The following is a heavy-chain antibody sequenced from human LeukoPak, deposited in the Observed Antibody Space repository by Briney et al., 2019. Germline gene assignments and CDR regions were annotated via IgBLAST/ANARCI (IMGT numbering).Heavy chain of an antibody. D-gene: IGHD3-22*01. J-gene: IGHJ4*02. Sequence: QTRSLTCTVSGGSISSGSYYWSWIRQPAGKGLEWIGRIYTSGSTNYDPSLKSRVTISVDTSKYQFSLKLSSVSAADTAVYYCARNDYYDSSGVDYWGQGTLVTVSS. CDR3: ARNDYYDSSGVDY. V-gene: IGHV4-61*02. CDR1: GGSISSGSYY. CDR2: IYTSGST.